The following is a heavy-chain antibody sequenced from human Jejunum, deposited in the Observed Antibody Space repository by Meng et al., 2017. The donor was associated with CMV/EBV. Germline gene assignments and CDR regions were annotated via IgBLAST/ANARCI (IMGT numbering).Heavy chain of an antibody. J-gene: IGHJ4*02. V-gene: IGHV4-4*02. CDR1: GGSLSSSNG. CDR3: ASFPPPGKQWLVTDY. CDR2: IYHSGST. Sequence: PEAAAPGLVKPSGTPSLTGPVSGGSLSSSNGWSGVRKPPGKGLAWIGEIYHSGSTNYNPSLKSRVTISVDKSKNQFSLKLSSVTAADTAVYYCASFPPPGKQWLVTDYWGQGTLVTVSS. D-gene: IGHD6-19*01.